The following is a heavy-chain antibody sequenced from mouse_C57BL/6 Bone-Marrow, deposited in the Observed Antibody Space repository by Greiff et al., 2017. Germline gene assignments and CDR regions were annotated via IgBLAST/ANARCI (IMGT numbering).Heavy chain of an antibody. CDR2: ISNLAYSI. J-gene: IGHJ4*01. Sequence: EVNVVESGGGLVQPGGSLKLSCAASGFTFSDYGMAWVRQAPRKGPEWVAFISNLAYSIYYADTVTGRFTISGENAKNTLYLEMSSLRSEDTAMYYCARWLLRAMDYWGQGTSVTVSS. CDR1: GFTFSDYG. V-gene: IGHV5-15*01. D-gene: IGHD2-3*01. CDR3: ARWLLRAMDY.